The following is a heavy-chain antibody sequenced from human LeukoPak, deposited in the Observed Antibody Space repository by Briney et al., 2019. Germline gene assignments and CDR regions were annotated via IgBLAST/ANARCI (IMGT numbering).Heavy chain of an antibody. CDR1: GFTVSSNY. CDR3: AWGYCSGGSCRPFDY. Sequence: GGSLRLSCAASGFTVSSNYMSWGRQAPGKGLEWGSVIYSGGSTYYADSVKGRFTISRDNSKNTLYLQMNSLRGEDTAVYYCAWGYCSGGSCRPFDYWGQGTLVTVSS. J-gene: IGHJ4*02. V-gene: IGHV3-66*01. D-gene: IGHD2-15*01. CDR2: IYSGGST.